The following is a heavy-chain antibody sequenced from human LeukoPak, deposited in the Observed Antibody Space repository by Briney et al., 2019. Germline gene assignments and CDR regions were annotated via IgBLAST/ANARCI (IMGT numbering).Heavy chain of an antibody. J-gene: IGHJ4*02. CDR2: IYYSGNT. CDR1: GGSFSGYY. V-gene: IGHV4-59*01. CDR3: ARDIVGVTRAFGY. Sequence: SETLSLTCAVYGGSFSGYYWSWIRQPPGKGLEWIGYIYYSGNTNYNPSLKSRVTMSVDTSKNQSSLKLSSVTAADTAVYYCARDIVGVTRAFGYWGQGTLATVSS. D-gene: IGHD1-26*01.